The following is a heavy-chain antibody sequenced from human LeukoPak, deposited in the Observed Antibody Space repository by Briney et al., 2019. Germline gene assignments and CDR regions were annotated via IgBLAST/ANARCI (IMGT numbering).Heavy chain of an antibody. CDR2: ISYDGSNK. Sequence: PGGSLRLSCAASGFTFSSYGMHWVRQAPGKGLEWVAVISYDGSNKYYADSVKGRFTISRDNSKNTLYLQMNSLRAEDTAVYCCAKDRLGGELYYWGQGTLVTVSS. CDR3: AKDRLGGELYY. V-gene: IGHV3-30*18. CDR1: GFTFSSYG. D-gene: IGHD3-16*01. J-gene: IGHJ4*02.